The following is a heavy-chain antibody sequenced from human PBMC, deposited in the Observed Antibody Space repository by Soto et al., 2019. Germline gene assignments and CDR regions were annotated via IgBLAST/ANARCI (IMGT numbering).Heavy chain of an antibody. Sequence: GGSLRLSCAASGFTFSRYAIHWVRQAPGKGLEWVAVISRDGTNKYYVDSVKGRFTISRDNSRNTLYLQMNSLRHEDAAVYYCARSRSGAVADSFDFWGQGTLVTVSS. D-gene: IGHD3-10*01. V-gene: IGHV3-30*04. J-gene: IGHJ4*02. CDR2: ISRDGTNK. CDR3: ARSRSGAVADSFDF. CDR1: GFTFSRYA.